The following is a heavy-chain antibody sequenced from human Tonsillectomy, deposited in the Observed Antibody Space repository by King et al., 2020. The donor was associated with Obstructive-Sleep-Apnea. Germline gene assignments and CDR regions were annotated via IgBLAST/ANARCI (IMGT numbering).Heavy chain of an antibody. CDR2: ISPDGLNQ. J-gene: IGHJ4*02. Sequence: VQLVESGGGVVQPGRSLRLSCAAYGFTFSSDSIHWVRQAPGKGLDWVALISPDGLNQYYADSVRGRFTISRENSKNTLYLQMNSLTAEDTAVYYCARDRGSNYVLVFDGWGQGALVTVSS. CDR3: ARDRGSNYVLVFDG. D-gene: IGHD1-7*01. V-gene: IGHV3-30*04. CDR1: GFTFSSDS.